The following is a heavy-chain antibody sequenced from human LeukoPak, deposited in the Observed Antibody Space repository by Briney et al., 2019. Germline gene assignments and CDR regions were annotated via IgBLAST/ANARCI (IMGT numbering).Heavy chain of an antibody. CDR2: ISSSSSYI. D-gene: IGHD6-13*01. V-gene: IGHV3-21*01. CDR3: ARGFLEAAAGSPNWFDP. Sequence: GGSLRLSCAASGFTFSNYSMNWVRQAPGKGLELVSSISSSSSYIYYADSVKGRFTISRDNAKNSLYLQMNRLRAEDTAVYYCARGFLEAAAGSPNWFDPWGQGTLVTVSS. J-gene: IGHJ5*02. CDR1: GFTFSNYS.